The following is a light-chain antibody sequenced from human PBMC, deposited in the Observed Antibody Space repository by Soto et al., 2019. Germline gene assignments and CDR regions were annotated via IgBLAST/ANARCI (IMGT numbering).Light chain of an antibody. CDR2: DAS. CDR3: QQFGSSRLT. CDR1: QSVSSSY. Sequence: EIVLTQSPGTLSLSPGERATLSCRASQSVSSSYLAWYQQRPGQAPRLLTYDASSRATGITDRFSGSGSGTDFTLTISRLEHEDFAVYYCQQFGSSRLTFGQGTKVEI. J-gene: IGKJ1*01. V-gene: IGKV3-20*01.